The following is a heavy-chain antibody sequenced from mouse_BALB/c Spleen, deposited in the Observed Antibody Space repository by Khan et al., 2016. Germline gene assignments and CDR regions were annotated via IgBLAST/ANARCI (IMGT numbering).Heavy chain of an antibody. V-gene: IGHV1S56*01. Sequence: QVQLKQSGPELVKPEASVRISCKASGYTFTSYYIHWVKQRPGQGLEWIGWIYPGNVNTKYNEKFKGKATLTADKSSSTAYMQLSSLTSEDSAVYVCARGYGSKHYYAMDYWGQGTSVTVSS. CDR2: IYPGNVNT. CDR1: GYTFTSYY. J-gene: IGHJ4*01. D-gene: IGHD1-1*01. CDR3: ARGYGSKHYYAMDY.